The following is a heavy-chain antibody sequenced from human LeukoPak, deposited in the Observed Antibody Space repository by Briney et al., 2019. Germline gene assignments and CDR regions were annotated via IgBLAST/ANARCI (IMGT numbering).Heavy chain of an antibody. J-gene: IGHJ4*02. CDR1: GFTFSSYG. CDR2: IWNDGTNK. D-gene: IGHD3-9*01. Sequence: GGSLRLSCAASGFTFSSYGMHWVRQAPGKGLEWVAVIWNDGTNKYYADSVKGRFTISRDNSKNTLYLQMNSLRAEDTAVYYCAKWGPYDILTGRINWGQGTLVTVSS. CDR3: AKWGPYDILTGRIN. V-gene: IGHV3-33*06.